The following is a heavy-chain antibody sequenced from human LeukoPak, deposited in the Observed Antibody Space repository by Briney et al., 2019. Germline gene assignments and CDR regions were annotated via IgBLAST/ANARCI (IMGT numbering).Heavy chain of an antibody. CDR3: ARTRYCSGGSCYSAVDY. CDR1: GYTFTGYY. J-gene: IGHJ4*02. CDR2: SNPNSGGT. D-gene: IGHD2-15*01. V-gene: IGHV1-2*02. Sequence: ASVKVSCKASGYTFTGYYMHWVRQAPGQGLEWMGWSNPNSGGTNYAQKFQGRVTMTRDTSISTAYMELSRLRSDDTAVYYCARTRYCSGGSCYSAVDYWGQGTLVTVSS.